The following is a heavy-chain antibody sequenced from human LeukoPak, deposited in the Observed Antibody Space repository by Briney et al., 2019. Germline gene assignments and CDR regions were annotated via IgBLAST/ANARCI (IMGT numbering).Heavy chain of an antibody. Sequence: PSETLSLTCAVYGGSFSGYYWSWIRQPPGKGLEWIGEINHSGSTNYNPSLKSRVTISVDTSKNQFSLKLSSVTAADTAVYYCARDSPRGSGWFDWGQGTLVTVSS. CDR1: GGSFSGYY. CDR3: ARDSPRGSGWFD. J-gene: IGHJ4*02. CDR2: INHSGST. D-gene: IGHD6-19*01. V-gene: IGHV4-34*01.